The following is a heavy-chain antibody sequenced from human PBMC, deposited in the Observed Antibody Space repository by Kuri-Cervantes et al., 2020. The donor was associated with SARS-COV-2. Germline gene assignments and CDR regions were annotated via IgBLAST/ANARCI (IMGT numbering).Heavy chain of an antibody. CDR2: MNPNSGGT. CDR1: GYTFTDYY. J-gene: IGHJ3*02. CDR3: ARGPSWNYIWGTFRGGGDTFDI. D-gene: IGHD3-16*02. V-gene: IGHV1-2*04. Sequence: ASVKVSCKASGYTFTDYYMHWVRQAPGQGLEWMGWMNPNSGGTNSAQKFQGWVIMNRDTSITTAYMELSRLRSDDTAVYYCARGPSWNYIWGTFRGGGDTFDIWGQGTMVTVSS.